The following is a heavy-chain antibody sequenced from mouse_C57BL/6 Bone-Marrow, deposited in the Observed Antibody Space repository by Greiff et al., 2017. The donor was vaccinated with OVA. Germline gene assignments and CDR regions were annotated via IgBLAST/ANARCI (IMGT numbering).Heavy chain of an antibody. D-gene: IGHD2-12*01. J-gene: IGHJ2*01. CDR3: ARGYDGLLDY. CDR2: INPYNGGT. V-gene: IGHV1-19*01. CDR1: GYTFTDYY. Sequence: EVQLQQSGPVLVKPGASVKMSCKASGYTFTDYYMNWVKQSHGKSLEWIGVINPYNGGTSYNQKFKGKATLTVDKSTSTAYMERNSRTSEDSAVYYCARGYDGLLDYWGQGTTLTVSS.